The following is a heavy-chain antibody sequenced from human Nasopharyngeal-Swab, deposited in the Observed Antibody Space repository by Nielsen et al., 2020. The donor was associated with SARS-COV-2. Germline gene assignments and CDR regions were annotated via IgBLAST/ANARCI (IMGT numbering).Heavy chain of an antibody. Sequence: GESLKISCAASGFTFSSYSMNWVRQAPGKGLEWVSSISSSSSYIYYADSVKGRFTISRENAKNSLYLQMNSLRAGDTAVYYCARGGTYYYDSSNDAFDIWGQGTMVTVSS. V-gene: IGHV3-21*01. D-gene: IGHD3-22*01. CDR2: ISSSSSYI. CDR1: GFTFSSYS. CDR3: ARGGTYYYDSSNDAFDI. J-gene: IGHJ3*02.